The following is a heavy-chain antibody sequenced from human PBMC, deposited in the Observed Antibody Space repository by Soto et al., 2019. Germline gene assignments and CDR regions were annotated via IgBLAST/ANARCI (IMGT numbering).Heavy chain of an antibody. CDR2: IYTSGST. J-gene: IGHJ5*02. CDR3: ARDLVAAAGTGDWFDP. Sequence: LSLTCTVPLGSISSYNWSWIRQPAGKGLEWIGRIYTSGSTNYNPSLKSRVTMTVDTSKNQFSLKLSSVTAADTAVYNCARDLVAAAGTGDWFDPWGQGTPVTVSS. V-gene: IGHV4-4*07. D-gene: IGHD6-13*01. CDR1: LGSISSYN.